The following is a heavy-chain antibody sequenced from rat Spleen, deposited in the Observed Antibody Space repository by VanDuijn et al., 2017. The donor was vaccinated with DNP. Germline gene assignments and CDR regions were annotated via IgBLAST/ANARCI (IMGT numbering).Heavy chain of an antibody. D-gene: IGHD5-1*01. CDR3: VTRGTGSDNWFAY. Sequence: EVKLVESGGVLVQPGRSLKLSCAASGLNFSDYWMGWVRQAPGKGLEWMGEIKQDSSVINHNPSLRNRFTISRDNAQNSLYLQMNNLESKDTAIYYCVTRGTGSDNWFAYWGQGTLVTVSS. CDR1: GLNFSDYW. V-gene: IGHV4-2*01. CDR2: IKQDSSVI. J-gene: IGHJ3*01.